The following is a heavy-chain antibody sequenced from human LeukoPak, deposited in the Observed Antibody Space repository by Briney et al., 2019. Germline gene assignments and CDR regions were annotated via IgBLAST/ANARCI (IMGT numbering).Heavy chain of an antibody. CDR2: IYSGGST. Sequence: GGSLRLSCAASGFTVRNNYMSWVRQAPGKGLEWVSVIYSGGSTYYADSVKGRFTISRDNSKNTLYLQMNSLRAEDTAVYFCATGERMVRGDGVDNWGQGTLVTVSS. J-gene: IGHJ4*02. CDR3: ATGERMVRGDGVDN. D-gene: IGHD3-10*01. V-gene: IGHV3-66*01. CDR1: GFTVRNNY.